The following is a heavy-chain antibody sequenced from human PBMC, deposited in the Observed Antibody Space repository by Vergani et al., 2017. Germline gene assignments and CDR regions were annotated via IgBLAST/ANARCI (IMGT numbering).Heavy chain of an antibody. V-gene: IGHV4-38-2*01. CDR1: DSSIMTNPY. D-gene: IGHD3-10*01. J-gene: IGHJ6*02. Sequence: QVQLQESGPGLVKPSETLTLTCDVSDSSIMTNPYWGWFRQSPGKGLEWIVCIHHPGDTHYNSSLKSRVSISIVSSSKFSLSLTSVTAADTAIYYCARHRGSGGFFPSSYFYGMDVWGHGTTVTVSS. CDR2: IHHPGDT. CDR3: ARHRGSGGFFPSSYFYGMDV.